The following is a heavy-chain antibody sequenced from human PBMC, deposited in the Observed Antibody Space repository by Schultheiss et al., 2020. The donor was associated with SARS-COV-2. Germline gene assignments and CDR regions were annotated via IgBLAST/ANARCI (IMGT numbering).Heavy chain of an antibody. D-gene: IGHD1-7*01. CDR2: IFYIGST. V-gene: IGHV4-34*12. Sequence: SETLSLTCAVYGGSFSGYYWSWIRQPPGKGLEWIGYIFYIGSTYYNPSLKSRVTISVDTSRNQFSLKLSSVTAADTAVYYCARDQLYNWNYDGYWGQGTLVTVSS. CDR3: ARDQLYNWNYDGY. J-gene: IGHJ4*02. CDR1: GGSFSGYY.